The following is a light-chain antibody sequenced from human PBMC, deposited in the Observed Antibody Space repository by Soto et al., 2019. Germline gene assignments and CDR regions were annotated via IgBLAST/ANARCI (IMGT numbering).Light chain of an antibody. CDR2: GAS. CDR1: QGINNY. Sequence: DIQMTQSPSATSASVGDRVTITCRASQGINNYLSWFQQKPGKVPKRLIYGASNLQSGVPVRFSGSGSGTEFTLTISSLQPEDFATYYCLQHNSYPWTFGQGTKV. CDR3: LQHNSYPWT. J-gene: IGKJ1*01. V-gene: IGKV1-17*03.